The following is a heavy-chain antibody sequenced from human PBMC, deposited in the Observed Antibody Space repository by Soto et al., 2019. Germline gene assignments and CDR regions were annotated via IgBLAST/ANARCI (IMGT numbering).Heavy chain of an antibody. V-gene: IGHV3-30*18. D-gene: IGHD6-19*01. CDR1: GFIFSDYG. J-gene: IGHJ4*02. CDR2: ISYDGSNK. CDR3: AKDQAVYSRGWFPVQVY. Sequence: QVQLVESGGGVVQPGRSLRLSCVASGFIFSDYGMHWVRQAPGKGLEWVAVISYDGSNKYYADSVRGRFTISRDNSKNTGSLQMNSLGSEDAAVYYCAKDQAVYSRGWFPVQVYWGQGTLVTVSS.